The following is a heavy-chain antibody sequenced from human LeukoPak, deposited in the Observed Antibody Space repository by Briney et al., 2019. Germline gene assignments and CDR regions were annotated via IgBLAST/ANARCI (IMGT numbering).Heavy chain of an antibody. CDR1: GFTFRSHA. J-gene: IGHJ4*02. CDR2: IYENGGTT. D-gene: IGHD2-21*01. V-gene: IGHV3-23*01. CDR3: AKDFRIGYSAHFDY. Sequence: GGSLRLSCVGSGFTFRSHAMSWVRQAQEKGLEFVSGIYENGGTTYYADSVKGRFSISRDNSKNTLYLQMDSLRGEDTAVYYCAKDFRIGYSAHFDYWGQGVLVTVSS.